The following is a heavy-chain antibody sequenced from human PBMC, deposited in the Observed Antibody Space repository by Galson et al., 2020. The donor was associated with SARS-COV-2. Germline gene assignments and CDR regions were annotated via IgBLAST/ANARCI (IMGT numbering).Heavy chain of an antibody. V-gene: IGHV3-9*01. CDR2: ISWNSGSI. CDR3: AKGVVVTATPPFDY. J-gene: IGHJ4*02. CDR1: GFTFDDYA. Sequence: TGGSLRLSCAASGFTFDDYAMHWVRQAPGKGLEWVSGISWNSGSIGYADSVKGRFTISRDNAKNSLYLQMNSLRAEDTALYYCAKGVVVTATPPFDYWGQGTLVTVSS. D-gene: IGHD2-21*02.